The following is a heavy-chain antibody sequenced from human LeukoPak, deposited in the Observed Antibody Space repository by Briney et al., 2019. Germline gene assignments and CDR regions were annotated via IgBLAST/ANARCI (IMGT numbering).Heavy chain of an antibody. J-gene: IGHJ4*02. V-gene: IGHV3-53*01. CDR3: ARDSHDSFDY. D-gene: IGHD3-22*01. CDR1: GFTVSSNY. CDR2: IYSGTNT. Sequence: GGSLRLSCAVSGFTVSSNYMSWVRQAPGKGLEWVSVIYSGTNTHYADSVKGRFIISRDNPKNMLYLQMNSLRAEDTAVYYCARDSHDSFDYWGQGTLVTVSS.